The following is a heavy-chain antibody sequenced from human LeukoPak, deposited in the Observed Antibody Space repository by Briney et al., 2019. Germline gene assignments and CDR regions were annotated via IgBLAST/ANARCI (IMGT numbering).Heavy chain of an antibody. CDR1: GVSISSSGDY. J-gene: IGHJ4*02. Sequence: SETLSLTCTVSGVSISSSGDYWGWLRQPPGRGLEWIGSIYYSGNTFYNPSLKSRVTLSVDTSKNQFSLKLNSVTAADTAVYYCARRRGNGWYSFDYWGQGTLVTVSS. D-gene: IGHD6-19*01. CDR3: ARRRGNGWYSFDY. CDR2: IYYSGNT. V-gene: IGHV4-39*01.